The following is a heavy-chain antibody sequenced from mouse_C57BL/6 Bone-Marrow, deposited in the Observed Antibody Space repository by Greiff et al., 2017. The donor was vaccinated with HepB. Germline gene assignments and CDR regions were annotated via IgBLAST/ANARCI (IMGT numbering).Heavy chain of an antibody. V-gene: IGHV5-9*01. D-gene: IGHD2-5*01. CDR3: ARPYYSNYYWYFDV. Sequence: EVKLVESGGGLVKPGGSLKLSCAASGFTFSSYTMSWVRQTPEKRLEWVATISGGGGNTYYPDSVKGRFTISRDNAKNTLYLQMRSLRSEDTALYYCARPYYSNYYWYFDVWGTGTTVTVSS. J-gene: IGHJ1*03. CDR2: ISGGGGNT. CDR1: GFTFSSYT.